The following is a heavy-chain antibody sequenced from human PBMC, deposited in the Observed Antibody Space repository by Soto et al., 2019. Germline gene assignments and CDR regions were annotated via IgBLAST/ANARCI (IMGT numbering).Heavy chain of an antibody. CDR3: TKDEVRNSSFYAMDV. V-gene: IGHV3-30*18. Sequence: GGSLRLSCAASGFTFSTYGRHWVRQAPGKGLEWVALISYGGSNRNSVDSVKGRFTISRDNSKTTLYLQMNSLRVEDTAVYYCTKDEVRNSSFYAMDVWGQGTTVTVSS. CDR2: ISYGGSNR. CDR1: GFTFSTYG. J-gene: IGHJ6*02. D-gene: IGHD3-10*01.